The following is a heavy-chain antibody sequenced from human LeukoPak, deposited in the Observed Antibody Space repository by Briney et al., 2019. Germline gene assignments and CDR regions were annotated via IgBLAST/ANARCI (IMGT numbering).Heavy chain of an antibody. J-gene: IGHJ4*02. CDR2: IRFDGSNE. CDR3: ARGPMLRGVIIRRSKSGYFDY. CDR1: GFTFSSYG. Sequence: GGSLRLSCAASGFTFSSYGMHWVRQAPGKGLEWVALIRFDGSNEYYAESVKGRFTISRDNARNSLDLQMNSLRAEDTAVYYCARGPMLRGVIIRRSKSGYFDYWGQGTLVTVSS. V-gene: IGHV3-30*02. D-gene: IGHD3-10*01.